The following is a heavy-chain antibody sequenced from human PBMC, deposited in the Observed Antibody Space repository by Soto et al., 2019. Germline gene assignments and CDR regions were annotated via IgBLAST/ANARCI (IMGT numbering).Heavy chain of an antibody. D-gene: IGHD6-13*01. J-gene: IGHJ6*02. CDR1: GGSISSYY. V-gene: IGHV4-4*07. CDR3: ARDSSRPLDYGMDV. CDR2: IYTSGST. Sequence: QVQLQESGPGLVKPSETLSLTCTVSGGSISSYYWRWIRQPAGKGPEWIGRIYTSGSTNYNPSLKSRVTMSVDTCKNQFSLKLSSVTAADTAVYYCARDSSRPLDYGMDVWGQGTTVTVSS.